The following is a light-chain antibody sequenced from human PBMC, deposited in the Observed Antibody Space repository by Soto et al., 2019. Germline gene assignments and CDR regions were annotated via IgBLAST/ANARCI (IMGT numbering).Light chain of an antibody. J-gene: IGLJ1*01. V-gene: IGLV2-14*01. CDR1: SSDVGGYNY. Sequence: QSALTQPASVSGSPGQSITISCTGPSSDVGGYNYVSWYQQHPGKAPKLMIYEVSNRPSGVSNRFSGSKSGNTASLTISGLQAEDEADYYCISYTSSSTLVFGTGTKVTVL. CDR2: EVS. CDR3: ISYTSSSTLV.